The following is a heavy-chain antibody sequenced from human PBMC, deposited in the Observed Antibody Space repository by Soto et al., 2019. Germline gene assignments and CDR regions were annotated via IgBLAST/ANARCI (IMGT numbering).Heavy chain of an antibody. CDR3: ARDVDDFWSGYTPKTYGMDV. Sequence: QVQLVQSGAEVKKPGSSVKVSCKASGGTFSSYAISWVRQAPGQGLEWMGGIIPIFGTANYAQKFQGRVTITADESTSTAYMELSSLGSEDTAVYYCARDVDDFWSGYTPKTYGMDVWGQGTTVTVSS. V-gene: IGHV1-69*12. CDR1: GGTFSSYA. CDR2: IIPIFGTA. J-gene: IGHJ6*02. D-gene: IGHD3-3*01.